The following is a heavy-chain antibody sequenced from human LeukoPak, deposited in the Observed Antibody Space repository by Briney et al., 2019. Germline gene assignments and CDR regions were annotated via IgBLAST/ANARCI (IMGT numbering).Heavy chain of an antibody. D-gene: IGHD3-22*01. J-gene: IGHJ3*02. Sequence: SDTLFLTCTVSGGSISSYYWSWIRQPPGKGLEWIGYIYYSGSTNYNPSLKSRVTISVDTSKNQFSLKLSSVTAADTAVYYCARAYYDSSGYLYDAFDIWGQGTMVTVSS. CDR1: GGSISSYY. CDR3: ARAYYDSSGYLYDAFDI. V-gene: IGHV4-59*07. CDR2: IYYSGST.